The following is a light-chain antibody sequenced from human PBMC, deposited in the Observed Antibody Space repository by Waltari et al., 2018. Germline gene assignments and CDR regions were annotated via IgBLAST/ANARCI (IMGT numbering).Light chain of an antibody. CDR3: QQFGSSVMYT. V-gene: IGKV3-20*01. CDR1: QSVSRSR. Sequence: EVVLTQSPGTLSLSPGARAPISCRASQSVSRSRIAWYLHRPGQAPRLLIYGASGRATGSPARFSGSGSGIDFSLTISRVEPEDFAVYYCQQFGSSVMYTFGQGTKLEIK. CDR2: GAS. J-gene: IGKJ2*01.